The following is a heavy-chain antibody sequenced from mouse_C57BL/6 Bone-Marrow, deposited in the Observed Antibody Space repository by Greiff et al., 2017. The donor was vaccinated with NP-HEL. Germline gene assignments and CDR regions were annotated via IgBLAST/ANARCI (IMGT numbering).Heavy chain of an antibody. D-gene: IGHD2-12*01. CDR2: INPGSGGT. V-gene: IGHV1-54*01. CDR1: GYAFTNYL. J-gene: IGHJ3*01. CDR3: ARGGLYGFAY. Sequence: VMLVESGAELVRPGTSVKVSCKASGYAFTNYLIEWVKQRPGQGLEWIGVINPGSGGTNYNEKFKGKATLTADKSSSTAYMQLSSLTSEDSAVYFCARGGLYGFAYWGQGTLVTVSA.